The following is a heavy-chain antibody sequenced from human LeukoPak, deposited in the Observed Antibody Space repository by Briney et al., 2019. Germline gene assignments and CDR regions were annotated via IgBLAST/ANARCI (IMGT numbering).Heavy chain of an antibody. V-gene: IGHV3-21*03. Sequence: GGSLRLSCAASGFTFSSYSMNWVREAPGKGLECVSSISSSSRYIYYADSVKGRFSISRDNAKNSLYLQINSLRTDDTAVYYCARDRQSIAAAGNDYWGQGTLVTVSS. J-gene: IGHJ4*02. CDR3: ARDRQSIAAAGNDY. D-gene: IGHD6-13*01. CDR2: ISSSSRYI. CDR1: GFTFSSYS.